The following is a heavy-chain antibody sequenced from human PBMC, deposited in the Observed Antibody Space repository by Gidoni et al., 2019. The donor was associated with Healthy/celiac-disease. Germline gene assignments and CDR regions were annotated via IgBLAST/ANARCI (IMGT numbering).Heavy chain of an antibody. CDR3: AKSDGRYYDILTGYYDY. Sequence: EVQLLESWGGLVQPGGSLRLSCAASGVTFRSYAMSWVRQAPGKGLVWVSAISGSGGSTYYADSVKGRLTISRDNSKNTLYLQMSSLRAEDTAVYYCAKSDGRYYDILTGYYDYWGQGTLVTVSS. V-gene: IGHV3-23*01. CDR2: ISGSGGST. J-gene: IGHJ4*02. CDR1: GVTFRSYA. D-gene: IGHD3-9*01.